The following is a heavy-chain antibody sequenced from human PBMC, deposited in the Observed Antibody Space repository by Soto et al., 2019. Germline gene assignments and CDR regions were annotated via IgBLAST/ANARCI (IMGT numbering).Heavy chain of an antibody. CDR1: GDSISSYY. Sequence: PSETLSLTCTVSGDSISSYYWSWIRQPPGKGLEWIGCMYYSGSTNYNPSLKSRVTISVDTSKNQFSLKLSSVTAADTAVYYCARDLGVGATAFDIWGQGTMVTVSS. CDR3: ARDLGVGATAFDI. J-gene: IGHJ3*02. D-gene: IGHD1-26*01. CDR2: MYYSGST. V-gene: IGHV4-59*01.